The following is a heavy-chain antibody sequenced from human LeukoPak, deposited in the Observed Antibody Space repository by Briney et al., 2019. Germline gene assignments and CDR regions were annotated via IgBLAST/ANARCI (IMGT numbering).Heavy chain of an antibody. CDR1: GGSISSGGYY. CDR2: IYYSGST. CDR3: ARGPEDDTVSHFDY. D-gene: IGHD4-17*01. J-gene: IGHJ4*02. Sequence: PSETLSLTCTVSGGSISSGGYYWSWLRQHPGKGLEWIGYIYYSGSTYYNPSLKSRVTISVDTSKNQFSLKLSSVTAADTAVYYCARGPEDDTVSHFDYWGQGTLVTVSS. V-gene: IGHV4-31*03.